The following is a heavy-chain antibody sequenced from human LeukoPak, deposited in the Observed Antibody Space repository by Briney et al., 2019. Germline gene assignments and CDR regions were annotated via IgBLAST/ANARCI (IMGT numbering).Heavy chain of an antibody. CDR3: AKANWVSNADAVW. D-gene: IGHD1-1*01. CDR1: GFSFSNYA. CDR2: IRGGGDT. Sequence: GGSLRLSCAASGFSFSNYAMSWVRQAPARGLEWVSSIRGGGDTFYADSVKGRFILSRDDSRNTVYLQLNNLRVEDSAVYYCAKANWVSNADAVWWGQGTLVTVSS. J-gene: IGHJ4*02. V-gene: IGHV3-23*01.